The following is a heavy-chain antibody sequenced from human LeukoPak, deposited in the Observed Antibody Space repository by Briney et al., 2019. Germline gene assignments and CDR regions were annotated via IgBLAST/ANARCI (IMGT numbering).Heavy chain of an antibody. V-gene: IGHV3-11*01. CDR2: ISSSGSTI. CDR1: GFLFSNSW. CDR3: ARDGAATGNYYSH. D-gene: IGHD2-15*01. J-gene: IGHJ4*02. Sequence: GGSLRLSCEASGFLFSNSWMSWIRQAPGKWLGWVSYISSSGSTIYYADSVKGRFTISRDNAKNSLYLQMNSLRAEDTAVYYCARDGAATGNYYSHWGQGTLVTVSS.